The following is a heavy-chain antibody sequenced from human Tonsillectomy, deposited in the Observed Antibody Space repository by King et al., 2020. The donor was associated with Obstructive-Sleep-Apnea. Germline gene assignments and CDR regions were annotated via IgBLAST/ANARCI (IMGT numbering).Heavy chain of an antibody. CDR1: GCTFSSYA. CDR2: IIPIFGTA. D-gene: IGHD3-16*02. CDR3: ASGLGRLGELWFYGMDV. J-gene: IGHJ6*02. V-gene: IGHV1-69*01. Sequence: QLVQSGAEVKKPGSSVKVSCKASGCTFSSYAISWVRQAPGQGLEWMGGIIPIFGTANYAHKFQGRVTITADESTSTAYMELRSLRSEDTAVYYCASGLGRLGELWFYGMDVWGQGTTVTVSS.